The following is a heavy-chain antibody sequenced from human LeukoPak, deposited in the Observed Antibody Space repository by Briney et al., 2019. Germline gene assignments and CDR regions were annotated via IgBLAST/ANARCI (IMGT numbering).Heavy chain of an antibody. CDR2: IYYSGST. CDR1: GGSISSYY. V-gene: IGHV4-59*01. J-gene: IGHJ5*02. Sequence: PSETLSLTYTVSGGSISSYYWSWIRQPPGKGLEWIGYIYYSGSTNYNPSLKSRVTISVDTSKNQFSLKLSSVTAADTAVYYCARVHWGSSWYWFDPWGQGTLVTVSS. D-gene: IGHD6-13*01. CDR3: ARVHWGSSWYWFDP.